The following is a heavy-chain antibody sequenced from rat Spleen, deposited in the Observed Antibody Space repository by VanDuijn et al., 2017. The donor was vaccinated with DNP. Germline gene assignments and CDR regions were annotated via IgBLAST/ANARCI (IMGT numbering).Heavy chain of an antibody. CDR2: MWRDGDT. CDR3: IRDVGGNLFAY. V-gene: IGHV2-32*01. CDR1: GFSLTSYH. J-gene: IGHJ3*01. Sequence: QVQLKESGPGLVQPSQTLSLTCTVSGFSLTSYHVHWVRQPPGKGLEWMGGMWRDGDTSYNSALRSRLSFSRDTSKNQVFLKMNSLQTDDTGTYYCIRDVGGNLFAYWGQGTLVTVSS. D-gene: IGHD1-1*01.